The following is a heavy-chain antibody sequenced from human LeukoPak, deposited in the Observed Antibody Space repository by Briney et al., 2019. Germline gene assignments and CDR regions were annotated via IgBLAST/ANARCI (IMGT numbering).Heavy chain of an antibody. D-gene: IGHD3-22*01. CDR3: TTGPNYYDSSGPLAY. Sequence: GGPLSLSCPASGSTFRNAGRSWVRRAQGKGRKWVGGIKSKTDGGTTDYAAPVEGRFTISRDDSKNTLYLQMNSLKTEDTAVYYCTTGPNYYDSSGPLAYWGQGTLVTVSS. J-gene: IGHJ4*02. V-gene: IGHV3-15*01. CDR1: GSTFRNAG. CDR2: IKSKTDGGTT.